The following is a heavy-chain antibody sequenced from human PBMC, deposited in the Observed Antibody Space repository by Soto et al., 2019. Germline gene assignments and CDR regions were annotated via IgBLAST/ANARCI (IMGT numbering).Heavy chain of an antibody. J-gene: IGHJ4*02. CDR3: AKELFRRGIAARPRGFDY. Sequence: VGSLRLSCAASGFTFSSYGMHWVRQAPGKGLEWVAVISYDGSNKYYADSVKGRFTISRDNSKNTLYLQMNSLRAEDTAVYYCAKELFRRGIAARPRGFDYWGQGTLVTVSS. CDR1: GFTFSSYG. V-gene: IGHV3-30*18. CDR2: ISYDGSNK. D-gene: IGHD6-6*01.